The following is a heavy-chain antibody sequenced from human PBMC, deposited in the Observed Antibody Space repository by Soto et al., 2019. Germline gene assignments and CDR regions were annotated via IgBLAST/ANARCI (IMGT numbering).Heavy chain of an antibody. CDR2: VSYDGSNQ. V-gene: IGHV3-30-3*01. J-gene: IGHJ4*02. D-gene: IGHD3-22*01. CDR3: ARDRVYYYDNSGYYNFDY. Sequence: QVQLVESGGGVVQPGRSLRVSCAASGFTFSNYAMHWVRQAPGKGLEWVAVVSYDGSNQFYADSVEGRFTISRDSSKSTLHLHMDNLRDEDTAVYYCARDRVYYYDNSGYYNFDYWGQGTLVTVSS. CDR1: GFTFSNYA.